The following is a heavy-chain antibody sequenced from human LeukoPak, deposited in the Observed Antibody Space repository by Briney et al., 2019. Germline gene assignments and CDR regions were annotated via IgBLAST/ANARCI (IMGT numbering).Heavy chain of an antibody. V-gene: IGHV3-33*06. CDR2: IWFDGTNK. J-gene: IGHJ4*02. CDR1: GFNFYNCG. CDR3: ANTEGSSWYGWVF. Sequence: GGSLRLSCAASGFNFYNCGMHWVRQAPGKGLEWVGIIWFDGTNKFYSESVKGRFTISRDNSKNTLYLQMNSLRVEDTAIYYCANTEGSSWYGWVFWGQGTPVTVSS. D-gene: IGHD6-13*01.